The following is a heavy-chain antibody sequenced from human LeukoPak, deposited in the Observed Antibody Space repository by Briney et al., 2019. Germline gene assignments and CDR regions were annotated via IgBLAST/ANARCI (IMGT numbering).Heavy chain of an antibody. CDR2: IIPIFGTA. J-gene: IGHJ4*02. Sequence: ASVKVSCKASGGTFSGYAISWVRQAPGQGLEWMGGIIPIFGTANYAQKFQGRVTITADESTSTAYMELSSLRSEDTAVYYCARGIDTATVTWEKDYYDSSGYHYFDYWGQGTLVTVSS. D-gene: IGHD3-22*01. V-gene: IGHV1-69*13. CDR1: GGTFSGYA. CDR3: ARGIDTATVTWEKDYYDSSGYHYFDY.